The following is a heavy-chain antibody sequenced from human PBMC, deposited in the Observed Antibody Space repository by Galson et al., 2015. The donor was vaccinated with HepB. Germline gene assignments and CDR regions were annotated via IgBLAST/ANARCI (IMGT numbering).Heavy chain of an antibody. V-gene: IGHV3-53*01. CDR3: ARGTSGHDC. Sequence: SLRLSCAASGFSVSDSFMSWVRQAPGKGLEWVSIIYSGDRTFYTDSVKGRFGISRDNSRNTMYLQMNSLKGDDTAVYYCARGTSGHDCWGQGTLVTVSP. CDR1: GFSVSDSF. CDR2: IYSGDRT. J-gene: IGHJ4*02. D-gene: IGHD5-12*01.